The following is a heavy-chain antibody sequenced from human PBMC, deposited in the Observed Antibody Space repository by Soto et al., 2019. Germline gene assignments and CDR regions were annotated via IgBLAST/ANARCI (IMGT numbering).Heavy chain of an antibody. CDR1: GFTFSAYN. CDR3: LCGSYSLNNY. J-gene: IGHJ4*02. V-gene: IGHV3-48*02. CDR2: ISGSGADDAV. D-gene: IGHD1-26*01. Sequence: EAQLVESWGGLVQPGGSLRLSCAASGFTFSAYNMNWVRQAPGKGLEWVAYISGSGADDAVYYSDSVRGRFTVSRDNAKPSLYLQMNSLRDDDPAGYYCLCGSYSLNNYWGQGALVTVSS.